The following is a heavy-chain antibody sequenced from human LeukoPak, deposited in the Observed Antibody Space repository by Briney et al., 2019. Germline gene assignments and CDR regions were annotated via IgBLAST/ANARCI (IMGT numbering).Heavy chain of an antibody. V-gene: IGHV4-31*03. CDR2: LHPSGNL. CDR1: GASFSSGDQY. J-gene: IGHJ4*02. Sequence: PSETLSLTCTVSGASFSSGDQYWNWIRQSPGKGLEWIGSLHPSGNLYNNPSLESRVIMSVDTSKNQFSLNLNSVTAADTAVYFCSRGLDSRKLGYWGQGTLVTVSS. CDR3: SRGLDSRKLGY. D-gene: IGHD3-22*01.